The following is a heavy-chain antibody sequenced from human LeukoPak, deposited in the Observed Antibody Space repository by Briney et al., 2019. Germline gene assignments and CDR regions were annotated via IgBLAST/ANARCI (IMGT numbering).Heavy chain of an antibody. Sequence: PSQTLSLTCTVSGGSISSGSYDWYWIRQPAGKGLEWIGHLYTSGSMSYNPSLKSRVTISADTSQNQFSLKLSSVTAADTAVYYCASRKLGNDYWGQGTLVTVSS. CDR1: GGSISSGSYD. V-gene: IGHV4-61*09. D-gene: IGHD7-27*01. J-gene: IGHJ4*02. CDR3: ASRKLGNDY. CDR2: LYTSGSM.